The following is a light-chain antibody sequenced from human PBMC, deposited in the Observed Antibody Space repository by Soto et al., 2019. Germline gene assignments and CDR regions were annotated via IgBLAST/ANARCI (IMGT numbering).Light chain of an antibody. CDR3: QQADSFPLT. J-gene: IGKJ4*01. CDR1: QDISTL. V-gene: IGKV1D-12*01. CDR2: GAS. Sequence: DIQMTQSPSSVSASIGDTVTITCRASQDISTLLAWYQQKPGKAPKLLIYGASTLESGVPSRFSGRGSGTDFTLTISSLQTEDFATYFCQQADSFPLTFGGGTKADIK.